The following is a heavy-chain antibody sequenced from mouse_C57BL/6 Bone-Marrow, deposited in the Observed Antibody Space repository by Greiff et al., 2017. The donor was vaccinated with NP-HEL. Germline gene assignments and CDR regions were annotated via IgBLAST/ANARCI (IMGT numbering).Heavy chain of an antibody. D-gene: IGHD2-4*01. V-gene: IGHV1-85*01. CDR1: GYTFTGYD. Sequence: VQLQQSGPELVKPGASVKLSCKASGYTFTGYDINWVKQRPGQGLEWIGWIYPRDGSTKYNEKFKGKATLTVDTSSSTAYMELHSLTSEDSAVYFCARLDYDYDWYFDVWGTGTTVTVSS. CDR2: IYPRDGST. J-gene: IGHJ1*03. CDR3: ARLDYDYDWYFDV.